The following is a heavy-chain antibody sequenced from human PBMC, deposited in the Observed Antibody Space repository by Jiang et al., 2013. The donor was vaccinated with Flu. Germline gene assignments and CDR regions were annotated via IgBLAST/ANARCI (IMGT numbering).Heavy chain of an antibody. CDR2: TYFRSGWYD. V-gene: IGHV6-1*01. CDR1: GDSVSNISAA. J-gene: IGHJ6*02. Sequence: QTLSLTCAISGDSVSNISAAWNWIRQSPSRGLEWLGRTYFRSGWYDDYAVSVKSRIIVNPDTSKNQVSLQLNSVTPEDTAVYYCARGFYGMDVWGQGTTVAVSS. CDR3: ARGFYGMDV.